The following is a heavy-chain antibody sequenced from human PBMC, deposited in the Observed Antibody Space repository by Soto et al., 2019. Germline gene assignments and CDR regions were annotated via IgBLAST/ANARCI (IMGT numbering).Heavy chain of an antibody. CDR2: INHSGST. V-gene: IGHV4-34*01. J-gene: IGHJ6*03. CDR3: ARGHSSSNYYYYYMDV. Sequence: SETLSLTCAVYGGSFSGYYWSWIRQPPGKGLEWIGEINHSGSTNYNPSLKSRVTISVDTSKNQFSLKLSAVTAADTAVYYCARGHSSSNYYYYYMDVWGKGTTVTVSS. D-gene: IGHD6-6*01. CDR1: GGSFSGYY.